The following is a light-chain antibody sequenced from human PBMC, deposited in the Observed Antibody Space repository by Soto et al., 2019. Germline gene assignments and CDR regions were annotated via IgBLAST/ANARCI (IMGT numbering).Light chain of an antibody. Sequence: DIQMTQSPSTLSTSVGDRVTITCRASQDILSWLAWYQQKPGKPPNLLIYKASILQSGVPSRFSGSGSGTDSTLTISVLQPDDFATYYCQRYYRFWTFGQGTRVEIK. CDR3: QRYYRFWT. V-gene: IGKV1-5*03. J-gene: IGKJ1*01. CDR1: QDILSW. CDR2: KAS.